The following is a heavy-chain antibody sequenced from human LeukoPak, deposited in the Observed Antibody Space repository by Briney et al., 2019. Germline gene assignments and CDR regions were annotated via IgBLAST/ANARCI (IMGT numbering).Heavy chain of an antibody. Sequence: KPGGSLRLSCAASGFTFNSYSMNWVRQAPGKGLEWVSSISSSSSYIYYADSVKGRFTISRDNAKNSLYLQMNSLRAEDTAVYYCARAGNNYYGSGSYGNWFDPWGQGTLVTVSS. J-gene: IGHJ5*02. V-gene: IGHV3-21*01. D-gene: IGHD3-10*01. CDR3: ARAGNNYYGSGSYGNWFDP. CDR1: GFTFNSYS. CDR2: ISSSSSYI.